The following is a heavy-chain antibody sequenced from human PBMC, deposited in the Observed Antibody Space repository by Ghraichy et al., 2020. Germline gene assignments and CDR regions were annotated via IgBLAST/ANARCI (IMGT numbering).Heavy chain of an antibody. D-gene: IGHD2-2*01. V-gene: IGHV4-30-4*01. J-gene: IGHJ5*02. Sequence: SQTLSLTCSVSGASISSGYDYWSWIRQPPGKGLEWIGYIYCSGSTYYNPSLASRVTMSVDSSKNQFSLRLNSVTAADTAVYYCARQYCTSTSCNTGFNWFDPWGQGTLATVSS. CDR2: IYCSGST. CDR1: GASISSGYDY. CDR3: ARQYCTSTSCNTGFNWFDP.